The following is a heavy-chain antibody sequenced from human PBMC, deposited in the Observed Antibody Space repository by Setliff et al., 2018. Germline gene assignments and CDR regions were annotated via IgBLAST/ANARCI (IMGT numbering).Heavy chain of an antibody. CDR2: INQSGNT. V-gene: IGHV4-34*01. J-gene: IGHJ4*02. D-gene: IGHD3-22*01. CDR1: GGSFSDYY. CDR3: RVWVDMIEVDS. Sequence: SETLSLTCTVYGGSFSDYYWGWIRQSPGKRPEWIAEINQSGNTNYNPSLNSRVSVSVDTPTNQFSLKLTSVTAADTAVYYCRVWVDMIEVDSWAQGTLVTV.